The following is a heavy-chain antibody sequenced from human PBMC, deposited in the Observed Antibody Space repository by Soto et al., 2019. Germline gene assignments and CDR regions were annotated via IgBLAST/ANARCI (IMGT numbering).Heavy chain of an antibody. CDR2: INPNSGGT. V-gene: IGHV1-2*04. J-gene: IGHJ3*02. CDR1: GYTFTGYY. D-gene: IGHD1-7*01. Sequence: QVQLVQSGAEVKKPGASVKVSCKASGYTFTGYYMHWVRQAPGQGLEWMGWINPNSGGTNYAQKFQGWVTMTRDTSISTAYMELSRPRSDDTAVYYCARGTGTGTTSSAFDIWGQGTMVTVSS. CDR3: ARGTGTGTTSSAFDI.